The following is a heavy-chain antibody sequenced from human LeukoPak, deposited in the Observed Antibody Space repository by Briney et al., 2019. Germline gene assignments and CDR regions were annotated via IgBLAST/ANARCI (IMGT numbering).Heavy chain of an antibody. V-gene: IGHV3-30-3*01. CDR3: AREGYYGSGSPPSLYFDY. CDR1: GFTFRNYV. J-gene: IGHJ4*02. CDR2: TSSDLNVK. D-gene: IGHD3-10*01. Sequence: GSLRLSCAASGFTFRNYVIHWVRQAPGKGPEWVAVTSSDLNVKLYADSVKGRFTISRDNSRSTLYLQMNSLRPEDTAIYHCAREGYYGSGSPPSLYFDYWGQGTLVTVSS.